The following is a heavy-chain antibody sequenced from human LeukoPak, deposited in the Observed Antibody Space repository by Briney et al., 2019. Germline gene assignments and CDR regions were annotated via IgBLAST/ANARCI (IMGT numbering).Heavy chain of an antibody. CDR2: INTDGSST. J-gene: IGHJ4*02. CDR3: AKDRDTAMGRPWDY. Sequence: QPGGSLRLSCAASGFTFSSYWMHWVRQAPGKGLVWVSRINTDGSSTSYADSVKGRFTISRDNSKNTLYLQMNSLRAEDTAVYYCAKDRDTAMGRPWDYWGQGTLVTVSS. D-gene: IGHD5-18*01. CDR1: GFTFSSYW. V-gene: IGHV3-74*01.